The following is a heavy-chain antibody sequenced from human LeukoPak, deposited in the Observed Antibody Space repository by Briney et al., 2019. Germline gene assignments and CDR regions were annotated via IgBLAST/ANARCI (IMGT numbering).Heavy chain of an antibody. CDR3: ARSYYYYGMDV. J-gene: IGHJ6*02. Sequence: GGSLRLSCAASGFTFSDYYMSWIRQAPGKGLEWVSYISSSSSYTNYADSVKGRFTISRDNAKNSLYLQMNSLRAEDTAGYYCARSYYYYGMDVWGQGTTVTVSS. CDR1: GFTFSDYY. CDR2: ISSSSSYT. V-gene: IGHV3-11*06.